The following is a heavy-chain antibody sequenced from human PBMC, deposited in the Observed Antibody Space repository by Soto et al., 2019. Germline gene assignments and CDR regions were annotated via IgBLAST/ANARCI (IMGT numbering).Heavy chain of an antibody. CDR3: AKGPGGGGY. CDR2: IYSGGYT. D-gene: IGHD3-10*01. J-gene: IGHJ4*02. Sequence: EVQLVESGGGLIQPGGSLRLSCAVSGFTVSNNYMSWVRQAPGKGLEGVSVIYSGGYTAYGDSVKGRFTISRDNSKNTLYLQINGPGAGDPAVFFCAKGPGGGGYWGQGTLVTVSS. CDR1: GFTVSNNY. V-gene: IGHV3-53*01.